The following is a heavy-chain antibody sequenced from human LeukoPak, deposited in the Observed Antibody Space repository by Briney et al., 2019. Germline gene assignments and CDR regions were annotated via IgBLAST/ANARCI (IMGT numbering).Heavy chain of an antibody. CDR2: IFYGGSS. CDR3: ARQGYGSGRGGYDY. V-gene: IGHV4-39*01. Sequence: KPSETLSLTCTVSGGSISSSSYYWGWIRQPPGKGLEWIGSIFYGGSSHHNPSLKSRVTISVDTSKNQFSLKLSSVTAADTAIYYCARQGYGSGRGGYDYWGQGTLVTVSS. D-gene: IGHD3-10*01. J-gene: IGHJ4*02. CDR1: GGSISSSSYY.